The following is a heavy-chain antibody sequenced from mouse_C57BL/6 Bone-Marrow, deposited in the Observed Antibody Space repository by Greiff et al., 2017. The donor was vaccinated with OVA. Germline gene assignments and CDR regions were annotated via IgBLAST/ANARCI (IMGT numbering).Heavy chain of an antibody. V-gene: IGHV1-18*01. D-gene: IGHD2-4*01. CDR1: GYTFTDYN. Sequence: VQLQQSGPELVKPGASVKIPCKASGYTFTDYNMDWVKQSHGKSLEWIGDINPNNGGTIYNQKFKGKATLTVDKSSSTAYMELRSLTSEDTAVYYCARSRNDYDGYYFDYWGQGTTLTVSS. J-gene: IGHJ2*01. CDR3: ARSRNDYDGYYFDY. CDR2: INPNNGGT.